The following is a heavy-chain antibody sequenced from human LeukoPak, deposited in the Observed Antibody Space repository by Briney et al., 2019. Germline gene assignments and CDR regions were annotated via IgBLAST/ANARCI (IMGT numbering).Heavy chain of an antibody. V-gene: IGHV3-9*01. CDR2: ISWNSGNI. D-gene: IGHD5-12*01. J-gene: IGHJ6*02. CDR1: GFTFDDYA. CDR3: AKDGGGYSYYGMDV. Sequence: GRSLRLSCAASGFTFDDYAMHWVRQAPGKGLEWGSGISWNSGNIGYADSMKGRFTISRDNAKNSLYLQMNSLRAEDTALYYCAKDGGGYSYYGMDVWGQGATVTVSS.